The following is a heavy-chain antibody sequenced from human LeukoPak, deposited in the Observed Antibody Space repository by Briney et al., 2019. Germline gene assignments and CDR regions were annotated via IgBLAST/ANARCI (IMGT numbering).Heavy chain of an antibody. J-gene: IGHJ4*02. V-gene: IGHV3-30*04. Sequence: AGGPLRLSCAASGFTFSSYAMHWVRQAPGKGLEWVAVISYDGSNKYYADSVKGRFTISRDNSKNTLYLQMNSLRAEDTAVYYCARDRYSSSWYFDYWGQGTLVTVSS. CDR1: GFTFSSYA. CDR3: ARDRYSSSWYFDY. CDR2: ISYDGSNK. D-gene: IGHD6-13*01.